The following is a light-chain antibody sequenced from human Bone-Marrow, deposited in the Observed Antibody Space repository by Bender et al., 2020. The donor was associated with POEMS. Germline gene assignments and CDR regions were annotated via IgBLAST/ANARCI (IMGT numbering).Light chain of an antibody. CDR1: SSDVGGYNY. CDR2: AVS. Sequence: QSALTQPASVSGSPGQSITISCTGTSSDVGGYNYVSWYQQHPGKAPKVVIYAVSNRPSGVSNRFSGSKSGNTASLTISGLQAEDEADYYCCSYSSSSTLYVFGTGTKVTVL. CDR3: CSYSSSSTLYV. J-gene: IGLJ1*01. V-gene: IGLV2-14*03.